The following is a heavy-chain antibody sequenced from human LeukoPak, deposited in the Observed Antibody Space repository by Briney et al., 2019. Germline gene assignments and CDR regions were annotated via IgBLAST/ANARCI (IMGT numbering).Heavy chain of an antibody. CDR1: GFTFSDYE. CDR3: ARGPSVGSGWSPDY. D-gene: IGHD6-19*01. CDR2: ISNSGSII. Sequence: AGGSLRLFCTGSGFTFSDYEMKWVRQAPGKGLEWISYISNSGSIIYYEDSVKGRFSISRDNAKNSLFLQMHSLRAEDTAVYYCARGPSVGSGWSPDYWGQGTLVTVSS. V-gene: IGHV3-48*03. J-gene: IGHJ4*02.